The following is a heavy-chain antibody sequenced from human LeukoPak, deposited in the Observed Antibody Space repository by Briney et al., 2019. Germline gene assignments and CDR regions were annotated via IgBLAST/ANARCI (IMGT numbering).Heavy chain of an antibody. J-gene: IGHJ6*03. CDR1: GGSISSYY. CDR3: ARAAAAGLYYYYYMDV. V-gene: IGHV4-4*07. CDR2: IYTSGGT. Sequence: SETLSLTCTVSGGSISSYYWSWIRQPAGKGLEWIGRIYTSGGTNYNPSLKSRVTMSVDTSKNQFSLKLSSVTAADTAVYYCARAAAAGLYYYYYMDVWGKGTTATVSS. D-gene: IGHD6-13*01.